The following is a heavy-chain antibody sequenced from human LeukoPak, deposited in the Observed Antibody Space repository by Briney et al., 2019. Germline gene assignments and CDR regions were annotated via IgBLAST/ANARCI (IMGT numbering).Heavy chain of an antibody. D-gene: IGHD2-15*01. Sequence: SGPTLVNPTHTLTLTCTFPGFLLNPSGVGVGWIRQPPGKDLEWRALSYWDDDKRYSPSLKSTLTITKDTSKNQVVLTMTNMDPVDTATYYCAHRECSGGSCYFAFDIWGQGTMVTVSS. CDR2: SYWDDDK. J-gene: IGHJ3*02. CDR1: GFLLNPSGVG. V-gene: IGHV2-5*02. CDR3: AHRECSGGSCYFAFDI.